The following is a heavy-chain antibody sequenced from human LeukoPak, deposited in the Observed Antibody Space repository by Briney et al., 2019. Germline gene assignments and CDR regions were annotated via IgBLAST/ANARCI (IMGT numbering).Heavy chain of an antibody. CDR3: ARLKEGYDYVWGSYRDY. V-gene: IGHV5-10-1*01. CDR2: IDPSVSYT. D-gene: IGHD3-16*02. CDR1: GYSFTSYW. Sequence: GESLRISCKGSGYSFTSYWISWVRQMPGKGLEWMGRIDPSVSYTNYSPSFQGHVTISADKSISTAYLQWSSLKASDTAMYYCARLKEGYDYVWGSYRDYWGQGTLVTVSS. J-gene: IGHJ4*02.